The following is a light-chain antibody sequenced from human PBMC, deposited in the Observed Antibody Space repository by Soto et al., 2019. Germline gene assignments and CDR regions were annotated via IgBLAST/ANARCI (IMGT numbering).Light chain of an antibody. V-gene: IGKV3-20*01. J-gene: IGKJ5*01. Sequence: EVVLTQSPGTLSLSPGERATLSFSASQNVYINSLAWYQQRPGQTPRLLIYDISSRATGIPDRFSGSVSGTDFTLTITRLEPEDFAVFYCQQYGSSEIIFGQGTRLEIK. CDR2: DIS. CDR1: QNVYINS. CDR3: QQYGSSEII.